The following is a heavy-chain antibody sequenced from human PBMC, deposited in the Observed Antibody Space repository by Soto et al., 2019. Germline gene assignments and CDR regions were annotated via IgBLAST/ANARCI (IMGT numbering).Heavy chain of an antibody. Sequence: HPXGSLVLSCSASGFTCSSYAMHWVRQTPGKGLEYVSAISSNGGSTYYPDSVKGRFTISRDNSKNTLYLQMSSLRAEDTAVYYCVKGRVGRDRYNYVSCYFDYWGQGTLVSGS. V-gene: IGHV3-64D*06. CDR3: VKGRVGRDRYNYVSCYFDY. J-gene: IGHJ4*02. D-gene: IGHD5-12*01. CDR2: ISSNGGST. CDR1: GFTCSSYA.